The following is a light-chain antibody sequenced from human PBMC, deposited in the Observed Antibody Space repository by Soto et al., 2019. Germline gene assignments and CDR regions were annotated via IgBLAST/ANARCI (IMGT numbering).Light chain of an antibody. Sequence: DIQMNKSPSTLSADVGYGFTITCRASQMISTWLAWYQQKPVKAPKLLISDASSLETGVPSRFSGSGSGTEFTLTISSLQPDDFATYYCQHYNSYSEAFGEGTKVDIK. CDR2: DAS. CDR3: QHYNSYSEA. V-gene: IGKV1-5*01. CDR1: QMISTW. J-gene: IGKJ1*01.